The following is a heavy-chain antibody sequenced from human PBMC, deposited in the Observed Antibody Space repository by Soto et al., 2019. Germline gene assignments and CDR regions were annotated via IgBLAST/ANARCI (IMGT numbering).Heavy chain of an antibody. V-gene: IGHV3-30*18. Sequence: GGSLRLSCAASGFTFNNYGIHWVRQAPGKGLEWVAVISYDGSNKYYADSVKGRFTISRDNSKNTLSLQMNSLRAEDTAVYSCAKEVGRGKVGATWSLDYWGQGTLVTVSS. D-gene: IGHD1-26*01. J-gene: IGHJ4*02. CDR2: ISYDGSNK. CDR1: GFTFNNYG. CDR3: AKEVGRGKVGATWSLDY.